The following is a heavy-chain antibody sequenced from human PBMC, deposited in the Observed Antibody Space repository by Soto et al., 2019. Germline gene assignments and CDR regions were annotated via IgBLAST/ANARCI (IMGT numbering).Heavy chain of an antibody. V-gene: IGHV4-31*03. J-gene: IGHJ4*02. CDR1: GGSISSGGYY. D-gene: IGHD3-10*01. Sequence: QVQLQESGPGLVKPSQTLSLTCTVSGGSISSGGYYWSWIRQHPGKGLEWIGYIYYSGSTYYNPSLKSRVTISVDTSKNQFSLKLSSVTAADTAVYYCARAAYYYGSGSYYYFDYWGQGTLVTVSS. CDR2: IYYSGST. CDR3: ARAAYYYGSGSYYYFDY.